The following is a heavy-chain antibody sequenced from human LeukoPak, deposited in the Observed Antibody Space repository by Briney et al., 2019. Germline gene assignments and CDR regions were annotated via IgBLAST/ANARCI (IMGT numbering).Heavy chain of an antibody. J-gene: IGHJ5*02. CDR1: GGSFSGYY. Sequence: SETLSLTCADYGGSFSGYYWSWIRQPPGKGLEWIGYIYYSGSTNYNPSLKSRVTISVDTSKNQFSLKLSSVTAADTAVYYCARGIVGATAFDPWGQGTLVTVSS. D-gene: IGHD1-26*01. CDR2: IYYSGST. CDR3: ARGIVGATAFDP. V-gene: IGHV4-59*01.